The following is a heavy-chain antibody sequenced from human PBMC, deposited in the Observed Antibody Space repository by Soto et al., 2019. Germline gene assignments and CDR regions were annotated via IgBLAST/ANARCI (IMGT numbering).Heavy chain of an antibody. CDR1: GGSINAFF. CDR3: ATQTGLYYYGMDV. J-gene: IGHJ6*02. V-gene: IGHV4-59*01. CDR2: IFYSGSP. Sequence: QVQLQESGPGLVKPSETLSLTCTVSGGSINAFFWSWVRQPPGKGLESIGYIFYSGSPNYNPSLKSRVTISLDTSKTQFSLNLTSVTAADTAVYYCATQTGLYYYGMDVWGQGTTVAVSS.